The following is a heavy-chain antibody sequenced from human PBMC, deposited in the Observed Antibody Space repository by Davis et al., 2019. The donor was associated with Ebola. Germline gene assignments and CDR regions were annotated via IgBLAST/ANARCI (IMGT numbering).Heavy chain of an antibody. J-gene: IGHJ6*03. V-gene: IGHV3-48*04. Sequence: GGSLRLSCAASGFTFTSYAMDWVRQAPGKGLEWVSYISSRGTNIYYAESVKGRFTISRDNTKKSLYLQMNSLKAEDTAVYYCARGVLDYCSSTSCSISYYYYYMDVWGKGTTVTVSS. CDR2: ISSRGTNI. D-gene: IGHD2-2*01. CDR1: GFTFTSYA. CDR3: ARGVLDYCSSTSCSISYYYYYMDV.